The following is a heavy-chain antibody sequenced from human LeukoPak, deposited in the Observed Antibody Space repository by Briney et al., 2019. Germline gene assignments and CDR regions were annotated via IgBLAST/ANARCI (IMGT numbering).Heavy chain of an antibody. Sequence: PGGSLRLSCAASGFIVSSNYMSWVRQAPGKGLEWVSVIYSGGSTHYADSVKGRFTISRDNSKNTLYLQMNSLRAEDTAVYYCARVHCSSTSCYYGMDVWGQGTTVTVSS. CDR2: IYSGGST. CDR1: GFIVSSNY. V-gene: IGHV3-53*01. D-gene: IGHD2-2*01. J-gene: IGHJ6*02. CDR3: ARVHCSSTSCYYGMDV.